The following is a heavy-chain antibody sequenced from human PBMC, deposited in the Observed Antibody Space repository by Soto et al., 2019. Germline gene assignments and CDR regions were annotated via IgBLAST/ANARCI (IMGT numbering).Heavy chain of an antibody. D-gene: IGHD6-19*01. CDR2: IYYSGST. Sequence: LSLTCTVSGGSISSYYWSWIRQPPGKGLEWSGYIYYSGSTNYNPSPKSRVTISVDTSKNQFSLKLSSVTAADTAVYYCARGGIFAVAGISPWGQGTLVTVSS. CDR3: ARGGIFAVAGISP. J-gene: IGHJ5*02. V-gene: IGHV4-59*01. CDR1: GGSISSYY.